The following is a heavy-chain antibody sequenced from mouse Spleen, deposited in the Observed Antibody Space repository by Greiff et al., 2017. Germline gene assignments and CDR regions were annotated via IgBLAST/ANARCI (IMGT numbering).Heavy chain of an antibody. J-gene: IGHJ2*01. CDR3: TTLLRLQYYFDY. D-gene: IGHD1-2*01. V-gene: IGHV1-15*01. Sequence: VKLQESGAELVRPGASVTLSCKASGYTFTDYEMHWVKQTPVHGLEWIGAIDPETGGTAYNQKFKGKAILTADKSSSTAYMELRSLTSEDSAVYYCTTLLRLQYYFDYWGQGTTLTVSS. CDR1: GYTFTDYE. CDR2: IDPETGGT.